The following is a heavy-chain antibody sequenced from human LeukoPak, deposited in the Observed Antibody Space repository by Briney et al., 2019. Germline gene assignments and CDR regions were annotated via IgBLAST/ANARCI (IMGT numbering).Heavy chain of an antibody. CDR2: ISGSGGST. J-gene: IGHJ4*02. D-gene: IGHD3-22*01. V-gene: IGHV3-23*01. CDR3: AKLDLYYYDSSGYSPFDY. CDR1: GFTFSSYA. Sequence: GGSLRLSCAASGFTFSSYAMSWVRRAPGKGLEWVSAISGSGGSTYYADSVKGRFTISRDNSKNTLYLQMNSLRAEDTAVYYCAKLDLYYYDSSGYSPFDYWGQGTLVTVSS.